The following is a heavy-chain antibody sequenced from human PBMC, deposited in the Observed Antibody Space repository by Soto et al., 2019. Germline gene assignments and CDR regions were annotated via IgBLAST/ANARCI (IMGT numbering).Heavy chain of an antibody. CDR1: GFTFSSYS. D-gene: IGHD2-2*01. CDR3: ARSIVVVPAALPGDY. V-gene: IGHV3-21*01. Sequence: GGSLRLSCAASGFTFSSYSMNWVRQAPGKGLEWVSSISSSSSYIYYADSVKGRFTISRDNAKNSLYLQMNSLRAEDTAVYYCARSIVVVPAALPGDYWGQGTLVTVSS. J-gene: IGHJ4*02. CDR2: ISSSSSYI.